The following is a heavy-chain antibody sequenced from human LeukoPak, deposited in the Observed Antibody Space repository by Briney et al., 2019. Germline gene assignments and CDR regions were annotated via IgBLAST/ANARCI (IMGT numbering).Heavy chain of an antibody. Sequence: ASVKVSCKASGYTFTSYAMQWVRQAPGQRLEWMGWINPDNGNTKYSQKFQGRVTITRDTSASTAYMELSSLRSEDTAVYYCARETQQIQLSNPFDIWGQGTMVTVSS. J-gene: IGHJ3*02. V-gene: IGHV1-3*01. CDR2: INPDNGNT. CDR1: GYTFTSYA. D-gene: IGHD5-18*01. CDR3: ARETQQIQLSNPFDI.